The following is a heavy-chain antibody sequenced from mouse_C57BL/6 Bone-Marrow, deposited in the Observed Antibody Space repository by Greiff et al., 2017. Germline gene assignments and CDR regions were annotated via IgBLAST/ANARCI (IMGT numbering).Heavy chain of an antibody. J-gene: IGHJ4*01. CDR1: GYTFTNYW. CDR3: ALYYGSPAMDY. D-gene: IGHD1-1*01. Sequence: VQLQESGAELVRPGTSVKMSCKASGYTFTNYWIGWAKQRPGHGLEWIGDIYPGGGYTNYNEKFKGKATLTADKSSSTAYMQFSSLTSEDSAIYYCALYYGSPAMDYWGQGTSVTVSS. V-gene: IGHV1-63*01. CDR2: IYPGGGYT.